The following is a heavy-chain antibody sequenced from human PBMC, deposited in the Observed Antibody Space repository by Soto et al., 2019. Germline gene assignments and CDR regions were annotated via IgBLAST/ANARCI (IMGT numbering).Heavy chain of an antibody. CDR2: INAGNGNT. CDR3: AIHRGYSSGWAYFQH. CDR1: GYTFTGYA. J-gene: IGHJ1*01. D-gene: IGHD6-19*01. Sequence: ASVKVSCKASGYTFTGYAMHWVRQAPGQRLEWMGWINAGNGNTKYSQKFQGRVTITRDTSASTAYMELSSLRSEDTAVYYCAIHRGYSSGWAYFQHWGQGNLVTGS. V-gene: IGHV1-3*01.